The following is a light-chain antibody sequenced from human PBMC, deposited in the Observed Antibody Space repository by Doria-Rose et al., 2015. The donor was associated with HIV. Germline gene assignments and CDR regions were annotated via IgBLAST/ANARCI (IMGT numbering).Light chain of an antibody. V-gene: IGKV3-20*01. CDR3: HQYGTSWT. J-gene: IGKJ1*01. CDR1: QSFSSTY. Sequence: EIVMTQSPGTLSLSPGEGATLFCRASQSFSSTYLAWYQQKPGQAPSLPIYDGSTRATGIPDRFSASGSGTDFTLTINRLEPEDFALYYCHQYGTSWTFGQGTKVEI. CDR2: DGS.